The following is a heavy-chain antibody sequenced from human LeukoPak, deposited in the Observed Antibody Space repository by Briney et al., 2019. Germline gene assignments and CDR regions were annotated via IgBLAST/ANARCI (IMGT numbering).Heavy chain of an antibody. V-gene: IGHV4-59*08. D-gene: IGHD2-21*02. CDR1: GGSISSYY. Sequence: KPSETLSLTCTVSGGSISSYYWSWIRQPPGKGPEWIGYIYYSGSTNYNPSLKSRVTISADTSKNQFSLKLSSVTAADTAVYYCARFRGMTADYWGQGTLVTVSS. CDR2: IYYSGST. J-gene: IGHJ4*02. CDR3: ARFRGMTADY.